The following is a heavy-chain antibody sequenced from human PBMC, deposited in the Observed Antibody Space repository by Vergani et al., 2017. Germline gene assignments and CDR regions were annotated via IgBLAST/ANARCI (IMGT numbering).Heavy chain of an antibody. CDR2: IKSDGSIT. V-gene: IGHV3-74*03. D-gene: IGHD3-9*01. Sequence: DVHLAESGGGFFQPGGSLRLSCSASGFSFNSYWMHWVRQVPGKGLLWVSRIKSDGSITAYAESVKGRFTISRDNAQNTLYLQMNSLRVEDTGVYYCARARCIETCYMSNWLDSWGQGTLVTGSS. CDR3: ARARCIETCYMSNWLDS. J-gene: IGHJ5*01. CDR1: GFSFNSYW.